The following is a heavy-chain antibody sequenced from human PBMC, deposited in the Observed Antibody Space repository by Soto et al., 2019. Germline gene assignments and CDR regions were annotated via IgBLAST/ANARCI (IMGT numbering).Heavy chain of an antibody. J-gene: IGHJ4*02. CDR3: AREENLNSGFDY. CDR2: IYHSGST. D-gene: IGHD1-7*01. V-gene: IGHV4-30-2*01. CDR1: GGSISSGGYS. Sequence: SETLSLTCAVSGGSISSGGYSWTWIRQPPGKGLEWIGYIYHSGSTYYNPSLKSRITISVDTSRNQFSLKLSSVTAAETAVYYCAREENLNSGFDYWGQGTLVTVSS.